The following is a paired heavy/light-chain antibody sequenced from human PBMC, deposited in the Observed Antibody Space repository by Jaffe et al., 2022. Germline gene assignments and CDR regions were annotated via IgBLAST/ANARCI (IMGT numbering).Light chain of an antibody. CDR2: KAS. V-gene: IGKV1-5*03. J-gene: IGKJ1*01. CDR3: HQYNSYPRT. Sequence: DVQMTQSPSTLSASVGDRVTITCRASQSITNWLAWYQQKPGKAPKLLIYKASSLETGVPSRFSGSGSGTEFTLTISSLQPDDFATYYCHQYNSYPRTFGQGTKVEI. CDR1: QSITNW.
Heavy chain of an antibody. V-gene: IGHV4-61*08. J-gene: IGHJ3*02. CDR3: ARNRDYGNGWLDVIDM. D-gene: IGHD6-19*01. CDR1: GGSISDYYTVSGGSVRTYH. Sequence: QVQVQESGPGLVKPSETLSLTCTVSGGSISDYYTVSGGSVRTYHWSWIRQPPGKGLEWIGSSADNNYNPSLKSRVTISQDTSKNQISLRLSSVTAADTAVYYCARNRDYGNGWLDVIDMWGQGTKVTVSP. CDR2: SADN.